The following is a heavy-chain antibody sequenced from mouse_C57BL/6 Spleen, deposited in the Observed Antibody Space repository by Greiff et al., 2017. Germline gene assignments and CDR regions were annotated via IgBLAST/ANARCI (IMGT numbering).Heavy chain of an antibody. J-gene: IGHJ4*01. CDR1: GYTFTDYE. D-gene: IGHD1-1*01. CDR3: TRGDYYGSRYYAMDY. Sequence: QVQLKESGAELVRPGASVTLSCKASGYTFTDYEMHWVKQTPVHGLEWIGAIDPETGGTAYNQKFKGKAILTADKSSSTAYMELRSLTSEDSAVYYCTRGDYYGSRYYAMDYWGQGTSVTVSS. CDR2: IDPETGGT. V-gene: IGHV1-15*01.